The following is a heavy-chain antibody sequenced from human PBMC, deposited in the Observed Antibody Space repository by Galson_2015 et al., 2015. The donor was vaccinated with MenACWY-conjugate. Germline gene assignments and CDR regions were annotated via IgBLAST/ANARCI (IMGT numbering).Heavy chain of an antibody. V-gene: IGHV3-7*03. CDR1: GFTFSDYW. D-gene: IGHD3-10*01. CDR2: INRDGSNK. Sequence: SLRLSCAASGFTFSDYWMTWVRQAPGKGLEWVANINRDGSNKNYVDSVKGRFTISRENARNSLYLQMNTLRAEDAAVYYCARDRTYVSGYYYDAFDFWGQGTMVTVFS. J-gene: IGHJ3*01. CDR3: ARDRTYVSGYYYDAFDF.